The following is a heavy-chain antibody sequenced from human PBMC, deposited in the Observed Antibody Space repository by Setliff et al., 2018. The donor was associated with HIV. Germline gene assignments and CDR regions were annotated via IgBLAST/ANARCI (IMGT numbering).Heavy chain of an antibody. Sequence: PGESLKISCVASGFSVSSSYMSWVRQNPGGGLEWVSTIYSSGDTYHADSVKGRFSLSRDNSKNTIYLQMNSLRPEDTAVYYCARPRLYGSALEYWGQGTQVTVSS. CDR1: GFSVSSSY. D-gene: IGHD6-25*01. CDR2: IYSSGDT. J-gene: IGHJ4*02. CDR3: ARPRLYGSALEY. V-gene: IGHV3-66*02.